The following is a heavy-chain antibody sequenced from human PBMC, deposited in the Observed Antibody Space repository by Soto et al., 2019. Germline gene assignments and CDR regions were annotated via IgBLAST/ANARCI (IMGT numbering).Heavy chain of an antibody. V-gene: IGHV3-11*06. CDR2: ISSSTFYT. CDR1: GFTFSDHY. D-gene: IGHD3-22*01. J-gene: IGHJ4*02. Sequence: QVQLVESGGGLVKPGGSLRLSCAASGFTFSDHYMSWIRQAPGKGLEWVSYISSSTFYTNYADSVKGRFTISRDNAKNSLYRQMNSLRAEDTAVYYCATDDSSVLEYFDYWGQGILVTVSS. CDR3: ATDDSSVLEYFDY.